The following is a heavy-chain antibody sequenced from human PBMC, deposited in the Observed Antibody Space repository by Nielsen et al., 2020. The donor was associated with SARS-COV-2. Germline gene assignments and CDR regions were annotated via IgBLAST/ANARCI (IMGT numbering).Heavy chain of an antibody. J-gene: IGHJ4*02. Sequence: SETLSLTCTVSGGSISSSSYYWGWIRQHPGKGLEWIGSISYSGSTYYNPSLKSRVTISVDTSKNQFSLKLSSVTAADTAVYYCARQQAVATIIYYFDYWGQGTLVTVSS. CDR3: ARQQAVATIIYYFDY. V-gene: IGHV4-39*01. D-gene: IGHD5-24*01. CDR2: ISYSGST. CDR1: GGSISSSSYY.